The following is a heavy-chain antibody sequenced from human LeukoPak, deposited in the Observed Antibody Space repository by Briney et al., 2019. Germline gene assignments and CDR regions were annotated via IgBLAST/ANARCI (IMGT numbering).Heavy chain of an antibody. D-gene: IGHD3-22*01. Sequence: ASVKVSCKASGYTFTDYYMHWVRQAPGQGLEWMGWINPNSGGTNYAQKFQGWVTMTRDTSISTAYMELSRLRSDDTAVYYCARSSSGYYPYYFDYWGQGTLVTVSS. J-gene: IGHJ4*02. V-gene: IGHV1-2*04. CDR3: ARSSSGYYPYYFDY. CDR1: GYTFTDYY. CDR2: INPNSGGT.